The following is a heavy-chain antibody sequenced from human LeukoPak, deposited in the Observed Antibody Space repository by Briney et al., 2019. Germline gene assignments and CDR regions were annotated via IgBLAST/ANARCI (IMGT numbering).Heavy chain of an antibody. CDR2: IDYRGST. J-gene: IGHJ3*02. V-gene: IGHV4-59*01. D-gene: IGHD3-16*01. CDR1: GGSISSYY. CDR3: ARSRSGHSYDHAAFDI. Sequence: ASETLSLTCTVSGGSISSYYWSWIRQPPGKGLEWIAYIDYRGSTTYNPSLKSRVTISVDTSRNQFSLKLSSVTAADTAVYYCARSRSGHSYDHAAFDIWGQGTMVTVSS.